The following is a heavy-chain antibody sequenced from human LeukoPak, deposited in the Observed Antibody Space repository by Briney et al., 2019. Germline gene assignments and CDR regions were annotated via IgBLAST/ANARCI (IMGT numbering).Heavy chain of an antibody. V-gene: IGHV4-38-2*02. Sequence: SETLSLTCTVSGYSISSGYYWGWIRQPPGKGLEWIGSIYHSGSTYYNPSLKSRVTISVDTSKNQFSLKLSSVTAADTAVYFCARGMAVAYDYNWFDPWGQGTLVTVSS. D-gene: IGHD5-12*01. CDR1: GYSISSGYY. CDR3: ARGMAVAYDYNWFDP. J-gene: IGHJ5*02. CDR2: IYHSGST.